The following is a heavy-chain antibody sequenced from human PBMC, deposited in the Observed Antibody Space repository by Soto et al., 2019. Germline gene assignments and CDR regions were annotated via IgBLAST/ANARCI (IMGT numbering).Heavy chain of an antibody. CDR1: GFTFSDYY. V-gene: IGHV3-11*01. Sequence: QVQLVESGGGVVKTSGSLRIACAASGFTFSDYYMSWVRQAPGKGLEWVSYISSSGNTIYYADSVKGRFTITRENAKNSVYLQKNSLRAEETALYFCAKMSSENYYDPVFSWGQGTLVTVSS. J-gene: IGHJ5*02. CDR2: ISSSGNTI. CDR3: AKMSSENYYDPVFS. D-gene: IGHD3-22*01.